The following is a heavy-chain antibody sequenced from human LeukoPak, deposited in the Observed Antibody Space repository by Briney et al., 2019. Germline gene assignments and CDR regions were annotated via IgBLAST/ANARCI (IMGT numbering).Heavy chain of an antibody. V-gene: IGHV7-4-1*02. CDR3: ARVSSVDDILTGFDY. J-gene: IGHJ4*02. CDR2: INTNTGNP. CDR1: GYTFTSYA. D-gene: IGHD3-9*01. Sequence: ASVKVSCKASGYTFTSYAMNWVRQAPGQGLEWMGWINTNTGNPTYAQGFTGRFVFSLDTSVSTAYLQVSSLKAEDTAVYYCARVSSVDDILTGFDYWGQGTLVTVSS.